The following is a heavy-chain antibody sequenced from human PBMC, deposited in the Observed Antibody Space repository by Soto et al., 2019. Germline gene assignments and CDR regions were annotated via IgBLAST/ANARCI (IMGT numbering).Heavy chain of an antibody. Sequence: SETLSLTCTVSGASITNDDFFWSWVRQHPDKGLEWLAYITYGGSIYYNPSLRSRLSVSIDKSKSQFSLNVRSVTAADTAVYFCAKMERTQLWLLVQNWGQGLPVTSPQ. CDR1: GASITNDDFF. CDR2: ITYGGSI. D-gene: IGHD5-18*01. V-gene: IGHV4-31*03. CDR3: AKMERTQLWLLVQN. J-gene: IGHJ4*02.